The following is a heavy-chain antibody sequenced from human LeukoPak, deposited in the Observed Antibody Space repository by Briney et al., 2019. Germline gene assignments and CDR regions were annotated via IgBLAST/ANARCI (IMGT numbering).Heavy chain of an antibody. CDR1: GFPFSSYS. D-gene: IGHD3-10*01. Sequence: GGPLTLPCAASGFPFSSYSMNWVRQAPGKGLEWVSSISSSSSYIYYADSVKGRFTISRDNAKNSLYLQMNSLRAEDTAVYYCARDYYGSGSYYPGTFDYWGQGTLVTVSS. CDR2: ISSSSSYI. V-gene: IGHV3-21*01. CDR3: ARDYYGSGSYYPGTFDY. J-gene: IGHJ4*02.